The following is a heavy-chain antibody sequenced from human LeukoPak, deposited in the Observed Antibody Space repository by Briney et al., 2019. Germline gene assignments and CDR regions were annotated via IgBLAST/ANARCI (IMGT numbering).Heavy chain of an antibody. CDR2: INPNSGGT. CDR3: ARLGRYCSGGSCYSVYWFDP. V-gene: IGHV1-2*06. Sequence: ASVKVSCKVSGYTLTELSMHWVRQAPGQGLEWMGRINPNSGGTNYAQKFQGRVTMTRDTSISTAYMELSRLRSDDTAVYYCARLGRYCSGGSCYSVYWFDPWGQGTLVTVSS. J-gene: IGHJ5*02. CDR1: GYTLTELS. D-gene: IGHD2-15*01.